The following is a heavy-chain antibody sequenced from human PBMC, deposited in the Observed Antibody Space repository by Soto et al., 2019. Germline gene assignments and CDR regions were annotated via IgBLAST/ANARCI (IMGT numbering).Heavy chain of an antibody. CDR3: ATGYSSRGGPYYFDY. CDR1: EYTFTSYV. D-gene: IGHD6-13*01. J-gene: IGHJ4*02. Sequence: ASVKVSCKASEYTFTSYVMHWVRQAPGQSLEWIGWINAGNGETIYAQKFQGRVTMTEDTSTDTAYMELSSLRSEDTAVYYCATGYSSRGGPYYFDYWGQGTLVTVSS. CDR2: INAGNGET. V-gene: IGHV1-3*01.